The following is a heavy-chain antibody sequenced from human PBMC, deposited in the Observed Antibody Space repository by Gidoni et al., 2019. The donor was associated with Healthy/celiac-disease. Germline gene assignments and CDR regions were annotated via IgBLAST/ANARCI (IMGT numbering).Heavy chain of an antibody. V-gene: IGHV3-23*01. Sequence: EVQLLESGGGLVQPGGSLRLSCAASGFTFSSYAMSWVCQAPGQGLGWVSAISGSGGSTYYADPVKGRFTISRDNSKNTLYLQMNSLRAEDTAVYYCAKDKGRYVVVAAKWWGQGTLVTVS. CDR2: ISGSGGST. CDR1: GFTFSSYA. CDR3: AKDKGRYVVVAAKW. D-gene: IGHD2-15*01. J-gene: IGHJ4*02.